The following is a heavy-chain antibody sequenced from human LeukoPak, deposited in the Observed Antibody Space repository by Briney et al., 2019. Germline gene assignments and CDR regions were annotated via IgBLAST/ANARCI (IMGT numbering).Heavy chain of an antibody. D-gene: IGHD5-18*01. CDR2: ISRSGSTT. CDR3: ARDGYTYGMVFDY. V-gene: IGHV3-48*03. CDR1: GFTFSSYE. Sequence: PGGSLRLSCTASGFTFSSYEMNWVRQAPWKGLEWVSYISRSGSTTSYADSVKGRFTISRDNAKNSLYLQMNSLRAEDTAVYYCARDGYTYGMVFDYWGQGTLVTVSS. J-gene: IGHJ4*02.